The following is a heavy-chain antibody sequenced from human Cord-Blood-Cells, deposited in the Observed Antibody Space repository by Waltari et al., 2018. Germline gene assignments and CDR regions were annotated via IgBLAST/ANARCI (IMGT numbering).Heavy chain of an antibody. V-gene: IGHV4-34*01. D-gene: IGHD6-13*01. CDR3: ARERAAAGTDY. Sequence: QVQLQQWGAGLLKPSETLSLTCAVYGGSFSGYYWSWIRQPPGKGLEWIGEINHSGSTNYNPSLKSRVTISVDTSKHQFSLKLSSVTAADTAVYYCARERAAAGTDYWGQGTLVTVSS. CDR1: GGSFSGYY. J-gene: IGHJ4*02. CDR2: INHSGST.